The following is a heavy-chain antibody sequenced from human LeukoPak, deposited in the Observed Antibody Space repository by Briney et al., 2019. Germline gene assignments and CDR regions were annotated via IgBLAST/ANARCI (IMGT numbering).Heavy chain of an antibody. CDR1: GFTFSSYG. V-gene: IGHV3-33*01. CDR3: ARDRYYDSSGYTDY. CDR2: IWYDGSNK. J-gene: IGHJ4*02. D-gene: IGHD3-22*01. Sequence: GGSLRLSCAASGFTFSSYGMHWVRQAPGKGLEWVAVIWYDGSNKYYADSVKGRFTISRGNSKNTLYLQMNSLRAEDTAVYYCARDRYYDSSGYTDYWGQGTLVTVSS.